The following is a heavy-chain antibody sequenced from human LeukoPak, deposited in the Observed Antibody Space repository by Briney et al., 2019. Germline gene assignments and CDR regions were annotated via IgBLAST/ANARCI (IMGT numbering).Heavy chain of an antibody. D-gene: IGHD6-19*01. CDR2: MNPNSGNT. CDR1: GYTFTSYD. J-gene: IGHJ4*02. CDR3: ARDQDSSGCPDY. Sequence: ASVKVSCKASGYTFTSYDINWVRQATGQGLEWMGWMNPNSGNTGYAQKFQGRVTITRDTSASTAYMELSSLRSEDTAVYYCARDQDSSGCPDYWGQGTLVTVSS. V-gene: IGHV1-8*03.